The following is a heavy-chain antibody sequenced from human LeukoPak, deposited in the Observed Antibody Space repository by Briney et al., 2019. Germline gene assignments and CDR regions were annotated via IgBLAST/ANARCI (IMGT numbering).Heavy chain of an antibody. V-gene: IGHV3-48*03. J-gene: IGHJ3*02. Sequence: RPGGSLRLSCAASGFTFSSYEMNWVRQAPGKGLEWVSYISSGSTIYYADSVKGRFTISRDNAKNSLYLQMNSLRAEDTAVYYCARITINGNAFDIWGQGTMVTVSS. CDR1: GFTFSSYE. D-gene: IGHD1-20*01. CDR3: ARITINGNAFDI. CDR2: ISSGSTI.